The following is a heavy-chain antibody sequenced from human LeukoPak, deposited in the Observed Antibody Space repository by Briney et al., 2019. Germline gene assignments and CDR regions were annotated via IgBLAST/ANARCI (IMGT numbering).Heavy chain of an antibody. CDR1: GFTFSSYE. CDR2: ISSSGSTI. Sequence: GGSLRLSCAASGFTFSSYEMNWVRQAPGKGLEWVSYISSSGSTIYYADSVKGRFTISRDNAKNSLYLQMNSLRAEDTAVYYCARPARTRGAFDIWGQGTMVTVSS. CDR3: ARPARTRGAFDI. J-gene: IGHJ3*02. V-gene: IGHV3-48*03. D-gene: IGHD6-6*01.